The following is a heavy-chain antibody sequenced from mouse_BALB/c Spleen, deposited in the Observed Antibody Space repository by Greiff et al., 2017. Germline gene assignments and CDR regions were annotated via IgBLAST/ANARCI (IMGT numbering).Heavy chain of an antibody. CDR2: INPNNGGT. J-gene: IGHJ2*01. V-gene: IGHV1-18*01. Sequence: VQLKESGPELVKPGASVKIPCKASGYTFTDYNMDWVKQSHGKSLEWIGDINPNNGGTIYNQKFKGKATLTVDKSSSTAYMELRSLTSEDTAVYYCARGGLGRFYFDYWGQGTTLTVSS. D-gene: IGHD4-1*01. CDR3: ARGGLGRFYFDY. CDR1: GYTFTDYN.